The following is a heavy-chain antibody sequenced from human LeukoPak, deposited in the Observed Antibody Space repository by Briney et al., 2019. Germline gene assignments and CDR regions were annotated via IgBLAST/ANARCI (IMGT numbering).Heavy chain of an antibody. CDR3: ARESTAAAGSYFDY. J-gene: IGHJ4*02. D-gene: IGHD6-13*01. V-gene: IGHV1-2*02. CDR1: GFTFTDYC. CDR2: IDLKNGAT. Sequence: ASLKVSCKAAGFTFTDYCSHRVRQAPGQGPEWMGWIDLKNGATKYAPKFQGRVTITRDTSINTAYMELSSLTSDDTAVYYCARESTAAAGSYFDYWGQGTLVTVSS.